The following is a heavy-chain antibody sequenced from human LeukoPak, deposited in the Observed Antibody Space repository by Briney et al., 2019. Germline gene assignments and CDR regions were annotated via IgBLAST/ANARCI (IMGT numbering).Heavy chain of an antibody. CDR2: IYPGDSDT. CDR1: GYSFTSYW. J-gene: IGHJ5*02. Sequence: RGESLKISCKGSGYSFTSYWIGWVRQMPGKGLEWMGIIYPGDSDTRYSPSFQGQVTISADKSISTAYLQWSSLKASDTAMYYCARAKYYDFWSGLIGGFDPWGQGTLVTVSS. V-gene: IGHV5-51*01. D-gene: IGHD3-3*01. CDR3: ARAKYYDFWSGLIGGFDP.